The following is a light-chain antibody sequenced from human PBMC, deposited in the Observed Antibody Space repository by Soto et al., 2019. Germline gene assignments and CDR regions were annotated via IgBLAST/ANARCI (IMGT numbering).Light chain of an antibody. J-gene: IGKJ1*01. CDR2: DAS. CDR1: QIISSW. Sequence: SHRTQSPSTLSSSVGYRVTITCRSSQIISSWLAWYQQKPGKAPKLLIYDASSLESGVPSRFSGSGSGTEFTLTISSLQPDDFATYNCQQYNSYSGTSGQGTKVEF. CDR3: QQYNSYSGT. V-gene: IGKV1-5*01.